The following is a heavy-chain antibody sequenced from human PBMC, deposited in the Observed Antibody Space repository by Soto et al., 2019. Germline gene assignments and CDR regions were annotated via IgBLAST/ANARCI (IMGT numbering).Heavy chain of an antibody. V-gene: IGHV1-3*01. CDR2: INAGNGNT. D-gene: IGHD3-22*01. J-gene: IGHJ3*01. Sequence: ASVKVSCKASGFTFTSYAMHWVRQAPGQRLEWMGWINAGNGNTKYSQKLQGRVTIIRDTSASTAYMELSSLRSEDTDVYYCARPFGASSRYYAFDARGKGPMVTVSS. CDR3: ARPFGASSRYYAFDA. CDR1: GFTFTSYA.